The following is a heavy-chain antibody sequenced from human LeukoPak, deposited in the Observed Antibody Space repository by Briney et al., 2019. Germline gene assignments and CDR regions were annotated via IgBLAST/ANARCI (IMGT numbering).Heavy chain of an antibody. V-gene: IGHV4-59*08. J-gene: IGHJ4*02. CDR1: GGSISSYY. CDR2: IYYSGST. D-gene: IGHD2-8*01. CDR3: AGQGGGVALDY. Sequence: SETLSLTCTVSGGSISSYYWSWIRQPPGKGLEWIGYIYYSGSTNYNPSLKSRVTISVETSKNQFSLKLSSVTAADTAVYYCAGQGGGVALDYWGQGMLVTVSS.